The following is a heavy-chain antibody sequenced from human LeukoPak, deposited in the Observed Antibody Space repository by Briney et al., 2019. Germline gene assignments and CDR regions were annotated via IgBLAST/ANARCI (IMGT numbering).Heavy chain of an antibody. J-gene: IGHJ4*02. CDR3: ARVGSQATFDY. CDR1: GFTVSSNY. CDR2: IYSGAST. D-gene: IGHD1-26*01. V-gene: IGHV3-53*01. Sequence: GGSLRLSCAASGFTVSSNYMSWVRQAPGKGLEWVSVIYSGASTYYADSVKGRFTISRDNSKNTLYLQMNSMRAEDTAVYYCARVGSQATFDYWGQGTLVTASS.